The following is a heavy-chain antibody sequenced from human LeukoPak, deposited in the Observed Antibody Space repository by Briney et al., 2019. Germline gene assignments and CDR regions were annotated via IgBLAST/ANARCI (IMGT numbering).Heavy chain of an antibody. D-gene: IGHD6-13*01. CDR1: GFTFSSYS. J-gene: IGHJ4*02. V-gene: IGHV3-21*01. CDR3: AKSVAAAGVIDY. Sequence: GGSLRLSCAASGFTFSSYSMSWVRQAPGKGLEWVSSISGSSTYIDYADSVKGRFTISRDNAKNSLYLQMNSLRAEDTAVYYCAKSVAAAGVIDYWGQGTLVTVSS. CDR2: ISGSSTYI.